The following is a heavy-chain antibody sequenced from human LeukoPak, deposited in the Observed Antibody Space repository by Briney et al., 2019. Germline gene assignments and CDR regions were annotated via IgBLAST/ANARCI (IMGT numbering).Heavy chain of an antibody. CDR1: GFTFSSYS. Sequence: GGSLRLSCAAPGFTFSSYSMNWVRQAPGKGLEWVSYISSSSSTIYYADSVKGRFTISRDNAKNSLYLQMNSLRAEDTAVYYCARDRWDDAFDIWGQGTMVTVSS. CDR2: ISSSSSTI. V-gene: IGHV3-48*04. D-gene: IGHD1-26*01. J-gene: IGHJ3*02. CDR3: ARDRWDDAFDI.